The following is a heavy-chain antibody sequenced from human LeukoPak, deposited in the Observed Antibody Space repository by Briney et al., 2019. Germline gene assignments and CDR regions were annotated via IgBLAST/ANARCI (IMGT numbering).Heavy chain of an antibody. J-gene: IGHJ4*02. CDR1: GGSIKTFY. V-gene: IGHV4-59*01. CDR3: ARVSAPITLPHFDF. CDR2: IDDSGSP. Sequence: SETLSLTCSVSGGSIKTFYWSWIRQPPGKPLEWIGNIDDSGSPTYNPSLKSRVTISRDTSKNQFSMRLSSVIPADTAVYFCARVSAPITLPHFDFWGQGTLVTVSS.